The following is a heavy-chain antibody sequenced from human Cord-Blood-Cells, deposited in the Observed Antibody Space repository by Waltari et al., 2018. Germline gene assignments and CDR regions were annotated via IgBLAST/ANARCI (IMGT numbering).Heavy chain of an antibody. V-gene: IGHV1-2*02. CDR2: INPNSGGT. Sequence: QVQLVQSGAEVTKPGASVKVSCKASGYTFTGYYMHWVRQAPGQGLEWMGWINPNSGGTNYAQKFQGRVTMTRDTSISTAYMELSRLRSDDTAVYYCARDRSGGAAAGRLDYWGQGTLVTVSS. J-gene: IGHJ4*02. D-gene: IGHD6-13*01. CDR3: ARDRSGGAAAGRLDY. CDR1: GYTFTGYY.